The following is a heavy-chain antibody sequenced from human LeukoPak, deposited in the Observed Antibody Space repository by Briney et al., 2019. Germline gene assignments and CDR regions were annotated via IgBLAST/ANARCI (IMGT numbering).Heavy chain of an antibody. CDR2: ISGSGGST. J-gene: IGHJ4*02. CDR3: ARADYYDSSGYPDY. D-gene: IGHD3-22*01. Sequence: GGSLRLSCAASGFTFSSYAMSWVRQAPGKGLEWVSAISGSGGSTYYADSVKGRFTISRDNSKNTLYLQMNSLRAEDTAVYYCARADYYDSSGYPDYWGQGTLVTVSS. CDR1: GFTFSSYA. V-gene: IGHV3-23*01.